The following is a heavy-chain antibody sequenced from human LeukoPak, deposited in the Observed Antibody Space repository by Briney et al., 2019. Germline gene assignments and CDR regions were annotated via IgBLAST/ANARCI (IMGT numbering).Heavy chain of an antibody. D-gene: IGHD2-2*01. CDR3: AREYHGSFDY. CDR1: GFTFSNYE. Sequence: GGSLRLSCAASGFTFSNYEMNWVRQAPGKGLEWVSYISRGGRTIKYADSVKGRFTISRDNAKNSLYLQMNSLRAEDTAVYYCAREYHGSFDYWGQGSLVTVSS. V-gene: IGHV3-48*03. CDR2: ISRGGRTI. J-gene: IGHJ4*02.